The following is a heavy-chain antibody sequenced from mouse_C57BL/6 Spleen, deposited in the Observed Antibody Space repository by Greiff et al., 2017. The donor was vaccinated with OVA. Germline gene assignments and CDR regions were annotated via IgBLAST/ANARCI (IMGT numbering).Heavy chain of an antibody. CDR1: GFTFSSYA. J-gene: IGHJ2*01. CDR2: ISSGGDYI. CDR3: TRDGYYYGSSYDY. D-gene: IGHD1-1*01. Sequence: EVKLVESGAGLVKPGGSLKLSCAASGFTFSSYAMSWVRQTPEKRLEWVAYISSGGDYIYYADTVKGRFTISRDNARNTLYLQMSSLKSEDTAMYYCTRDGYYYGSSYDYWGQGTTLTVSS. V-gene: IGHV5-9-1*02.